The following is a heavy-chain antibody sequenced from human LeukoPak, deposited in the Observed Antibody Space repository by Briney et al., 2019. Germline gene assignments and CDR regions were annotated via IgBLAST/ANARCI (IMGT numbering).Heavy chain of an antibody. Sequence: GRSLRLSCAAPGFTFNDYSLHWVRQAPGKGLEWVSGLSWNSGSIGYADSVKGRFSISRDNAKNSLYLQMASLNPEDTAVYYCAKGLLWSEVYYYYGMDVWGQGTTVTVSS. D-gene: IGHD3-10*01. CDR2: LSWNSGSI. V-gene: IGHV3-9*01. CDR3: AKGLLWSEVYYYYGMDV. CDR1: GFTFNDYS. J-gene: IGHJ6*02.